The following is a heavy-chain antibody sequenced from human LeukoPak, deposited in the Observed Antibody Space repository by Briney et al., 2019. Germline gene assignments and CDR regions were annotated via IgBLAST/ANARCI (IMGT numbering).Heavy chain of an antibody. CDR3: ARDLGATIFDFDY. CDR1: GFTFSSYE. J-gene: IGHJ4*02. V-gene: IGHV3-48*03. CDR2: ISSSGSSI. Sequence: GGSLRLSCAASGFTFSSYEMNWVRQAPGKGLEWVSYISSSGSSINYADSVKGRFTISRDNAKNSLYLQMSSLRVEDTAVYYCARDLGATIFDFDYWGQGTLVTVSS. D-gene: IGHD1-26*01.